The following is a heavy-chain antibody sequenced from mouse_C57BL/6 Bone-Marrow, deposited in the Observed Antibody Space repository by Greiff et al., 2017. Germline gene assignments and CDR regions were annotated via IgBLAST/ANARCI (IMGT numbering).Heavy chain of an antibody. CDR1: GYTFTEYT. CDR3: ARHETQLITTVVWYFDV. CDR2: FYPGSGSI. D-gene: IGHD1-1*01. Sequence: QVQLQQSGAELVKPGASVKLSCKASGYTFTEYTIHWVKQRSGQGLGWIGWFYPGSGSIKYNEKFKDKATLTADKSSSTVYMELSRLTSEDSAVYFWARHETQLITTVVWYFDVWGTGTTVTVSS. J-gene: IGHJ1*03. V-gene: IGHV1-62-2*01.